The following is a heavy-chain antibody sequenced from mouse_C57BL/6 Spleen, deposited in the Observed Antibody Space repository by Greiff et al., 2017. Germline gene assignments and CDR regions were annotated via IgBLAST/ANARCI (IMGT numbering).Heavy chain of an antibody. CDR1: GFTFSDYG. CDR3: AGNRSGTDVWFAY. V-gene: IGHV5-17*01. D-gene: IGHD1-3*01. Sequence: EVMLVESGGGLVKPGGSLKLSCAASGFTFSDYGMHWVRQAPEKGLEWVAYISSGSSTIYYADTVKGRFTISRDNAKNTLFLQMTSLRSEDTAMYYCAGNRSGTDVWFAYWGQGTLVTVSA. J-gene: IGHJ3*01. CDR2: ISSGSSTI.